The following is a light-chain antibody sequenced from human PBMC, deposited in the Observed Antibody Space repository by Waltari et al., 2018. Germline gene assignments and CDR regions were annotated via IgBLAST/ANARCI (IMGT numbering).Light chain of an antibody. CDR1: SSAVGGFNW. J-gene: IGLJ2*01. CDR3: MSYTSRHTMI. CDR2: DVT. Sequence: QSALTQPASVSGSPGQSITISCTGTSSAVGGFNWVSWYQQHPGKAPKVMIYDVTNRPSGVSNRFSGSKSGNTATLTISGLQAEDEADYYCMSYTSRHTMIFGGGTRLTVL. V-gene: IGLV2-14*01.